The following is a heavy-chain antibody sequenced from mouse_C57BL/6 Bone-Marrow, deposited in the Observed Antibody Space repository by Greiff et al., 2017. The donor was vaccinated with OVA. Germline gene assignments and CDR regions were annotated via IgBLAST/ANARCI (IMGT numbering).Heavy chain of an antibody. Sequence: VKLQQPGAELVKPGASVKMSCKASGYTFTSYWITWVKQRPGQGLEWIGDIYPGSGSTNYNEKFTSKATLTVDTSSSTAYMQLSSLTSEDSAVYYCARKVRLWLRRFFDYWGQGTTLTVSS. D-gene: IGHD2-2*01. J-gene: IGHJ2*01. V-gene: IGHV1-55*01. CDR2: IYPGSGST. CDR1: GYTFTSYW. CDR3: ARKVRLWLRRFFDY.